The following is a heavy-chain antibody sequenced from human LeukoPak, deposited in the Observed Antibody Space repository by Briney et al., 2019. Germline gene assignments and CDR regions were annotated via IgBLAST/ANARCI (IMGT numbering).Heavy chain of an antibody. Sequence: SETLSLTCTVPVGSINSYYWSWIRQPPGKGQERQGYIYYRGGTNYNSSLKSRVTISVDTSNNQFSLKLTSVTAADTAMYYCARGSLYSSGRGWYFDLWGRGTLVTVSS. CDR3: ARGSLYSSGRGWYFDL. D-gene: IGHD6-19*01. CDR1: VGSINSYY. J-gene: IGHJ2*01. V-gene: IGHV4-59*01. CDR2: IYYRGGT.